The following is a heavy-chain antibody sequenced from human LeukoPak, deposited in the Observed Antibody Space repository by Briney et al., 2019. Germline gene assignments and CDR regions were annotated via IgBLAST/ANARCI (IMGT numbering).Heavy chain of an antibody. V-gene: IGHV4-39*06. Sequence: SETLSLTCTVSGGSISSSRYYWGWIRQPPGKGLEWIENIYYSGSTYYNPSLKSRVTISVDTSKNQFTLNLNSVTAADTAVYYCARDGVMVIGYFGDWGQGTLVTVSS. CDR1: GGSISSSRYY. J-gene: IGHJ4*02. CDR2: IYYSGST. CDR3: ARDGVMVIGYFGD. D-gene: IGHD3-22*01.